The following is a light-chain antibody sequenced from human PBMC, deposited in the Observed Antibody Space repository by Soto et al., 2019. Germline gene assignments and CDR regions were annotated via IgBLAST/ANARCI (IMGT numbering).Light chain of an antibody. V-gene: IGKV3-20*01. CDR1: QTVRNNY. CDR3: QQFASYPLT. Sequence: EIVLTQSPGTLSLSPAGRHSLXRRASQTVRNNYLAWYQQKPGQAPTLLIYDASSRATGISDRFSGGGSGTDFTLTISRLEPEDFAVYYCQQFASYPLTFGGGTKVDIK. CDR2: DAS. J-gene: IGKJ4*01.